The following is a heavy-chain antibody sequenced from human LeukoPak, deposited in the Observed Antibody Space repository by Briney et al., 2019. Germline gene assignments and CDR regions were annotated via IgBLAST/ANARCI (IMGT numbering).Heavy chain of an antibody. D-gene: IGHD3-3*01. Sequence: GGSLRLSCAASGFSFIDYGMSWVRQAPGKGLEWVSSISGSGDSTFYTDSVRGRFTISRDNSKNTVFLQMNGLRAEDTAVYYCAKDFQAGVLDYWGQGTLVTVSS. V-gene: IGHV3-23*01. CDR2: ISGSGDST. CDR1: GFSFIDYG. CDR3: AKDFQAGVLDY. J-gene: IGHJ4*02.